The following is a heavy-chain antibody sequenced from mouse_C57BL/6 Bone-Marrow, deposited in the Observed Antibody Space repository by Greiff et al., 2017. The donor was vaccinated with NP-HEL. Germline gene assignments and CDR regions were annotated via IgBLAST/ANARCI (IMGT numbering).Heavy chain of an antibody. CDR2: IWSGGGT. V-gene: IGHV2-4*01. J-gene: IGHJ2*01. Sequence: QVQLKESGPGLVQPSQSLSITCTVSGFSLTSYGVHWVRQPPGKGLEWLGVIWSGGGTDYNAAFISRLSISKDNSKSQVFIKMNSLQADDTAIYYCAKMGSYDYFDYWGQGTTLTVSA. D-gene: IGHD6-5*01. CDR3: AKMGSYDYFDY. CDR1: GFSLTSYG.